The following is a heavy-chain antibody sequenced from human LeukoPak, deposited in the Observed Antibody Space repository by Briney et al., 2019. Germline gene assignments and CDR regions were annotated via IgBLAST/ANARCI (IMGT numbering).Heavy chain of an antibody. V-gene: IGHV3-23*01. D-gene: IGHD3-10*01. CDR3: AKRGVVIRGILVIGYHQEAYHYDF. Sequence: GGSLRLSCVVSGISLSNYAMTWVRQAPGKGLEWVSYISEKGGSTTYADSVKGRFTISRDTSLSTLYLQMNNLRAEDTAVYFCAKRGVVIRGILVIGYHQEAYHYDFWGQGVLVTVSS. J-gene: IGHJ4*02. CDR2: ISEKGGST. CDR1: GISLSNYA.